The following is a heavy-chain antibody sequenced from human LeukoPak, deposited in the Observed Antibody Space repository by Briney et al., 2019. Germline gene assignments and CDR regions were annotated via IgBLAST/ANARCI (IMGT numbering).Heavy chain of an antibody. J-gene: IGHJ3*02. CDR1: GFTVSSNY. CDR3: ARAYSSSWYSDDAFDI. D-gene: IGHD6-13*01. Sequence: GGSLRLSCAASGFTVSSNYMSWVRQAPGKGLEWVSAIYSGGSTYYADSVKGRFTISRDNSKNTLYLQMNSLRAEDTAVYYCARAYSSSWYSDDAFDIWGQGTMVTVSS. CDR2: IYSGGST. V-gene: IGHV3-53*01.